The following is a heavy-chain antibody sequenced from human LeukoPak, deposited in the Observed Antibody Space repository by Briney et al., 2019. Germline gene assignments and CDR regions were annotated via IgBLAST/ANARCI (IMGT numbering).Heavy chain of an antibody. V-gene: IGHV3-9*01. J-gene: IGHJ4*02. D-gene: IGHD6-13*01. CDR3: ANERGSSFGY. Sequence: GGSLRLSCAASGFTFDDYAMHWVRQAPGKGLEWVSGISWNSGSIGYADSVKGRFTISRDNAKNSLYLQMNSLRAEDTALYYCANERGSSFGYWGQGTLVTVSS. CDR1: GFTFDDYA. CDR2: ISWNSGSI.